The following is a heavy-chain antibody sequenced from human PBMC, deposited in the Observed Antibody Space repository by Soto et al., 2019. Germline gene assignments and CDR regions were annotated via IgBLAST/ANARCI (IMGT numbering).Heavy chain of an antibody. D-gene: IGHD3-10*01. V-gene: IGHV3-23*01. CDR3: AREFASGSPNYDY. J-gene: IGHJ4*02. Sequence: EVQLLKSAGGLVQPGGSLRLSCAASGFTFSSYAMSWVRQAPGKGLEWVSTFTNYGATYYADSVKGRFTISRDNPKNTLYLQMNSLRAEDTAVYYCAREFASGSPNYDYWGLGTLVTVSS. CDR2: FTNYGAT. CDR1: GFTFSSYA.